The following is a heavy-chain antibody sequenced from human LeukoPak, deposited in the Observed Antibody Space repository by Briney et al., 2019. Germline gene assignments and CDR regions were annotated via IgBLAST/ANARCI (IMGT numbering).Heavy chain of an antibody. CDR3: ARNQYLPFDIFDF. CDR2: IKQDGSEK. CDR1: GFTVSSNS. J-gene: IGHJ3*01. D-gene: IGHD3-9*01. V-gene: IGHV3-7*01. Sequence: GGSLRLSCTASGFTVSSNSMTWVRQAPRKGLEWVANIKQDGSEKYYVDSVKGRFTISRDNAKNSLCLQMNSLGAEDTAVYYCARNQYLPFDIFDFWGRGTMVTVSS.